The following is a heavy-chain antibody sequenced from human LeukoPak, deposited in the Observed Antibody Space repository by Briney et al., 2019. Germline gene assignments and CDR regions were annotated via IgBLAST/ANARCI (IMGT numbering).Heavy chain of an antibody. J-gene: IGHJ4*02. CDR2: ISDSGVTT. Sequence: PGGSLRLSCAASGFVLRSYAMSWVRQAPGKGLEWVSVISDSGVTTYYAESVKGRFTISRDNSKNTLYLQMNSLTTEDTAVYYCARRSQGTVVVPAALDYWGQGTLVTVSS. D-gene: IGHD2-2*01. CDR3: ARRSQGTVVVPAALDY. V-gene: IGHV3-23*01. CDR1: GFVLRSYA.